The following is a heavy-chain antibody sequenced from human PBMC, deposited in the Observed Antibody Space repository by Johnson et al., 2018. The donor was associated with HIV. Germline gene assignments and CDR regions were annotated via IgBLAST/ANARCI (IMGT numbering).Heavy chain of an antibody. J-gene: IGHJ3*02. CDR2: IDWSGGRT. CDR3: ARAYTYGAFNI. V-gene: IGHV3-20*04. D-gene: IGHD5-18*01. CDR1: GFTFDDYG. Sequence: VESGGGVARPGGSLRLSCAASGFTFDDYGMSWVRQAPGKGLEWVSGIDWSGGRTGYADSVKGRFTISRDNAKKLLYLQMYSLRAEDTAFYYCARAYTYGAFNIWGQGTMVTVSS.